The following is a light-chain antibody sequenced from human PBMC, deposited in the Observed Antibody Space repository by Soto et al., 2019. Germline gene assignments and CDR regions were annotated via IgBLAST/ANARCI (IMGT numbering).Light chain of an antibody. J-gene: IGKJ3*01. CDR2: EAT. CDR3: QQRSSWPRFT. Sequence: EIVLTQSPATLSLSPGERATLSCRASQSVSSHLAWYQQKPGQAPRLLIDEATTRATGIPAGFSGSGSGTDFTLTISSLDPEDFAVYYCQQRSSWPRFTFGPGTKVDIK. V-gene: IGKV3-11*01. CDR1: QSVSSH.